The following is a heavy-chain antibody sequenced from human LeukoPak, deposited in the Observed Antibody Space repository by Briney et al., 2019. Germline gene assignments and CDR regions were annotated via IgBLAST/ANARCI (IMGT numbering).Heavy chain of an antibody. J-gene: IGHJ6*02. CDR3: ARDGAQTTVTTNYYYGMDV. D-gene: IGHD4-17*01. CDR1: GGSFGNYG. Sequence: ASVKVSCKASGGSFGNYGITWVRQAPGQGLEWMGWINTNTGNPTYAQGFTGRFVFSLDTSVSTAYLQISSLKAEDTAVYYCARDGAQTTVTTNYYYGMDVWGQGTTVTVSS. CDR2: INTNTGNP. V-gene: IGHV7-4-1*02.